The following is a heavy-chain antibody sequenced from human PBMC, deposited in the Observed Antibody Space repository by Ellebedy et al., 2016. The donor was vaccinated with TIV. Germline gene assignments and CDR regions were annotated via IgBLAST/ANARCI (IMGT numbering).Heavy chain of an antibody. CDR1: GGSIGSSY. CDR3: ARRQITERTISEYNWFDP. J-gene: IGHJ5*02. D-gene: IGHD1-20*01. V-gene: IGHV4-59*08. Sequence: MPSETLSLTCTVSGGSIGSSYWNWIRKAPGKGLEWIGYIHHSGSTNYNPSLNSRLTISMDTSKNQFSLELSSVTAADAAVYYCARRQITERTISEYNWFDPWGQGTLVTVSS. CDR2: IHHSGST.